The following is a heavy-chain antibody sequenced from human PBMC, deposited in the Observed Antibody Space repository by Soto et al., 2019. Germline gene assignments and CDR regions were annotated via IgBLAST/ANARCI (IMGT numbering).Heavy chain of an antibody. J-gene: IGHJ4*02. CDR2: MQPSTGRT. V-gene: IGHV1-8*01. CDR3: ARGVSAGVDY. CDR1: GYSFTSLD. D-gene: IGHD1-26*01. Sequence: ASVRVSCKASGYSFTSLDINWVRQTAGQGLEWMGWMQPSTGRTGYAQKFQGRVTMTRDTSINTAYMELTTLTSDDTAFYYCARGVSAGVDYWGQGTLVTVSS.